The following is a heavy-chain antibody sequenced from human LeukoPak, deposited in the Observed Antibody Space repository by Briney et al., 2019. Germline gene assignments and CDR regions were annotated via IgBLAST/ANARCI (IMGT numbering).Heavy chain of an antibody. D-gene: IGHD3-22*01. CDR3: AKDSYYYDSSGYFDY. J-gene: IGHJ4*02. CDR2: ISGSGGST. CDR1: GFTFSSYA. Sequence: GGSLRLSCAASGFTFSSYAMSWVRQAPGKGLEWVSAISGSGGSTYYADSVKGRFTISRDNSKNTLYLQMNSLRAEDTAVYYCAKDSYYYDSSGYFDYWGQGTLVTVSS. V-gene: IGHV3-23*01.